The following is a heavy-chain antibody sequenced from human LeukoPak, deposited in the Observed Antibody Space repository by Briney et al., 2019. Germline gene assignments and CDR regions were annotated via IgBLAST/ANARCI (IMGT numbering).Heavy chain of an antibody. CDR1: GYTFTSYG. CDR3: AREEDRVGATPFFDY. V-gene: IGHV1-18*01. CDR2: ISAYNGKT. J-gene: IGHJ4*02. Sequence: AASVTVSCKASGYTFTSYGISWVGQAPGQGREGMGWISAYNGKTNYAQKLQDRVTMTTDTSTSTAYMELRSLRSDDTAVYYCAREEDRVGATPFFDYWGQGTLVTVSS. D-gene: IGHD1-26*01.